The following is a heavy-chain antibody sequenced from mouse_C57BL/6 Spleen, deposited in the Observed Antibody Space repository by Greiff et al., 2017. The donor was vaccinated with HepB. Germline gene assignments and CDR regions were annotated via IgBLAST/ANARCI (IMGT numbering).Heavy chain of an antibody. CDR1: GFNIKDYY. CDR2: IDPEDGET. CDR3: ASLDGSTGAWFAY. V-gene: IGHV14-2*01. D-gene: IGHD2-3*01. J-gene: IGHJ3*01. Sequence: VQLKQSGAELVKPGASVKLSCTASGFNIKDYYMHWVKQRTEQGLEWIGRIDPEDGETKYAPKFQGKATITADTSSNTAYLQLSSLTSEDPAVYYCASLDGSTGAWFAYWGQGTLVTVSA.